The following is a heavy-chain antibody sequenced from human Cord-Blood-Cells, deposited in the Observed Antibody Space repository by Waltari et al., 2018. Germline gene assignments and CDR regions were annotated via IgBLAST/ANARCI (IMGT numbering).Heavy chain of an antibody. CDR3: ARSRVVAATDTWFDP. J-gene: IGHJ5*02. V-gene: IGHV4-34*01. CDR1: GGSFSGYY. Sequence: QVQLQQWGAGLLKPSETLSLTCAVYGGSFSGYYWSWIRQPPGKGLEWIGEINHSGSNSYTPGLTSRVTISVDTFKNQFSLKLSSVTAADTAVYYCARSRVVAATDTWFDPWGQGTLVTVSS. D-gene: IGHD2-15*01. CDR2: INHSGSN.